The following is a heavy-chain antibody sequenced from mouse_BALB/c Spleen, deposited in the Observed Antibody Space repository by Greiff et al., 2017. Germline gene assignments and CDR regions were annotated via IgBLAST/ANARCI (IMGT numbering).Heavy chain of an antibody. CDR2: IWAGGST. D-gene: IGHD2-14*01. J-gene: IGHJ3*01. CDR3: ARGETYGYDFAY. CDR1: GFSLTSYG. Sequence: VQRVESGPGLVAPSQSLSITCTVSGFSLTSYGVHWVRQPPGKGLEWMGVIWAGGSTNYNSAIMSRLSISKDNAKSNVFLKMNSLQTDDTAMYSGARGETYGYDFAYWGQGTLVTVSA. V-gene: IGHV2-9*02.